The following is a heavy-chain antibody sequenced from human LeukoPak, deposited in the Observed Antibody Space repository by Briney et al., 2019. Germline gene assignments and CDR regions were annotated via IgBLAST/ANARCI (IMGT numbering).Heavy chain of an antibody. D-gene: IGHD3-3*01. CDR3: ARDSTIFGVVISSD. CDR2: INHSGST. J-gene: IGHJ4*02. CDR1: GGSFSGYY. Sequence: SETLSLTCAVYGGSFSGYYWSGIRQPPGKGLEWSGEINHSGSTNYNPALKSRVTISVDTSKNQFSLKLSSVTAADTAAYYCARDSTIFGVVISSDWGQGTLVTVSS. V-gene: IGHV4-34*01.